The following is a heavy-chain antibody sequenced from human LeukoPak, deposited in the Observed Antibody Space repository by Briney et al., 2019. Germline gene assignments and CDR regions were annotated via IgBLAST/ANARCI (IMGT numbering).Heavy chain of an antibody. CDR3: ARDHLDIVPTIYSY. D-gene: IGHD5-12*01. J-gene: IGHJ4*02. V-gene: IGHV1-69*05. CDR1: GGTFSSYA. Sequence: GASVKVSCEASGGTFSSYAISWVRQAPGQGLEWMGGIIPIFGTANYAQKFQGRVTLTTDTSASIAYLELRSLRSDDTALYYCARDHLDIVPTIYSYWGQGTLVTVSS. CDR2: IIPIFGTA.